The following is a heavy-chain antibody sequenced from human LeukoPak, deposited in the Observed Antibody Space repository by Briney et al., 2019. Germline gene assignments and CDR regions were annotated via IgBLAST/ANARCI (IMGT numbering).Heavy chain of an antibody. CDR2: ISSSSSYI. CDR3: AIGPSVAGRLRDY. Sequence: PGGSLRLSCAASGFTFSSYSMNWVRQAPGKGLEWVSSISSSSSYIYYADSVKGRFTISRDNAKNSLYLQMNSLRAEDTAVYYCAIGPSVAGRLRDYWGQGTLVTVSS. J-gene: IGHJ4*02. CDR1: GFTFSSYS. D-gene: IGHD6-19*01. V-gene: IGHV3-21*01.